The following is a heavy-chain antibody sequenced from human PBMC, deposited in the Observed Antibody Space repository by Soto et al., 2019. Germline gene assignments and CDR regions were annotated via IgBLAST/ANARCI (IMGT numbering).Heavy chain of an antibody. J-gene: IGHJ6*03. CDR2: MNPNSGNT. V-gene: IGHV1-8*01. CDR1: GYTFTSYD. Sequence: ASVKVSCKASGYTFTSYDINWVRQATGQGLEWMGWMNPNSGNTGYAQKFQGRVTMTRNTSISTAYMELSSLRSEDTAVYYCARGPQLAPYYYYYMDVWGKGTTVTVSS. D-gene: IGHD6-13*01. CDR3: ARGPQLAPYYYYYMDV.